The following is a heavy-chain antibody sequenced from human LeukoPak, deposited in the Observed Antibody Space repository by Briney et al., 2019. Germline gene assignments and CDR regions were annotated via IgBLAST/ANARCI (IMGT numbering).Heavy chain of an antibody. V-gene: IGHV3-23*01. CDR1: GFTFSNYA. CDR2: ISGSGGST. J-gene: IGHJ6*03. Sequence: PGGSLRLSCAASGFTFSNYAMSWVRQAPGKGLEWVSAISGSGGSTYYADSVKGRFTISRDSSKNTLYLQMNSLRAEDTAVYYCAKAGGSYYYYYYYMDVWGKGTTVTVSS. D-gene: IGHD1-26*01. CDR3: AKAGGSYYYYYYYMDV.